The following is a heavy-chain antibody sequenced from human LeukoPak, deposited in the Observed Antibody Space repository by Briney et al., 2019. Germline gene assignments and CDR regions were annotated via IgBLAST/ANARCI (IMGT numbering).Heavy chain of an antibody. D-gene: IGHD2-2*01. J-gene: IGHJ4*02. V-gene: IGHV6-1*01. CDR3: ARALTKASAAMPFNY. CDR2: TYYRSKWYN. CDR1: GDSVSSNSA. Sequence: SQTLSLTCAISGDSVSSNSAWNWIRQSPSRGLEWLGRTYYRSKWYNDYAVSVKSRITINPDTSKNQFSLHLNSVTPEDTAVYYCARALTKASAAMPFNYWGQGTLVTVSP.